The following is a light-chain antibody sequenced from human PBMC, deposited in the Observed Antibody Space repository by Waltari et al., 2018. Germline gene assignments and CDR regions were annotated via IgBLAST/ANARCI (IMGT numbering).Light chain of an antibody. CDR1: QTVSSSY. Sequence: EIVVTQSPGTLYLSPGERATLSCRASQTVSSSYLSWYQQKPGHVPRLLIYGASSRATGIPDRFSGSGSGTDFTLTISRLESEDFAVYYCQEYGSSFGQGTRLEIK. CDR2: GAS. V-gene: IGKV3-20*01. J-gene: IGKJ5*01. CDR3: QEYGSS.